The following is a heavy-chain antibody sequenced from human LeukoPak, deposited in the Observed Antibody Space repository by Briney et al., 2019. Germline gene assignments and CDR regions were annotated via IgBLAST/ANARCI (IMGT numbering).Heavy chain of an antibody. J-gene: IGHJ3*01. CDR3: VRDKGGRSGAIYYDAFDV. Sequence: QPGGSLRLSCAASGFTFNTYWMIWVRQAPGKGLEWVANIDHGGSTKYYVDSLKGRFTISRDNAKNSLYLQMNSLRAEDTAVYYCVRDKGGRSGAIYYDAFDVWGQGTMVTVSS. V-gene: IGHV3-7*01. CDR2: IDHGGSTK. D-gene: IGHD1-26*01. CDR1: GFTFNTYW.